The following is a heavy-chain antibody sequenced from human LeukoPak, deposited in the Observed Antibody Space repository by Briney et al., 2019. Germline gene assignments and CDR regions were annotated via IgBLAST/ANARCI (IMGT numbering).Heavy chain of an antibody. CDR3: ARGGELRYFDWLLYRGSPHMDV. V-gene: IGHV1-8*02. CDR1: GYTFTSYD. J-gene: IGHJ4*02. Sequence: ASVKVSCKASGYTFTSYDINWVRQATGQGLEWMGWMNPNSGNTGYAQKFQGRVTMTRNTSISTAYMELSSLRSEDTAVYYCARGGELRYFDWLLYRGSPHMDVWGQGTLVTVSS. D-gene: IGHD3-9*01. CDR2: MNPNSGNT.